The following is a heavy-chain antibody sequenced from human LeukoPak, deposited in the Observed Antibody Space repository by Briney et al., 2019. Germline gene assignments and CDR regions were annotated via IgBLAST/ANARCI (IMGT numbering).Heavy chain of an antibody. CDR3: ARDPYSGSYGADYYYYMDV. CDR2: ITSGSSHV. CDR1: GFTFSSYG. J-gene: IGHJ6*03. D-gene: IGHD1-26*01. V-gene: IGHV3-21*01. Sequence: GGTLRLSCAASGFTFSSYGMTWVRQTPGQGLEWVSSITSGSSHVYYADSVKGRFTISRDNAKSSLYLQMNSLRAEDTAVYYCARDPYSGSYGADYYYYMDVWGKGTTVTISS.